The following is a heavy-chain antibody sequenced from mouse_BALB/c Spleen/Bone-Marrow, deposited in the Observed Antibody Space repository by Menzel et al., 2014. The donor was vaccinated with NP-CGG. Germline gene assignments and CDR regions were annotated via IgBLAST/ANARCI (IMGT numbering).Heavy chain of an antibody. D-gene: IGHD2-1*01. V-gene: IGHV5-6-4*01. Sequence: EVKLMESGGGLVKPGGPLKLSCAASGFTFSSYTMSWVRQTPEKRLEWVATISSGGLYTYYPDSVKGRFTISRDNAKNTLYLQMSSLKSEDTAMYYCTRDYGNYAWFSYWGPGTLVTVSA. CDR1: GFTFSSYT. CDR2: ISSGGLYT. J-gene: IGHJ3*01. CDR3: TRDYGNYAWFSY.